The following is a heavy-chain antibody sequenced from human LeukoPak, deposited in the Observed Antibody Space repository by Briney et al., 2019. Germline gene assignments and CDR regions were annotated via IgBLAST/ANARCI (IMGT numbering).Heavy chain of an antibody. CDR2: ISYDGSNK. CDR3: ARESYPLWFGESFDY. CDR1: GFTFNSYA. V-gene: IGHV3-30*10. D-gene: IGHD3-10*01. Sequence: GRSLRLSCAASGFTFNSYAMHSVRQAPGKGLECETVISYDGSNKYYTDFVTGRLTISTNNTTNTLYLQMNSLRGKDTAVYYCARESYPLWFGESFDYWGQGTLVTVSS. J-gene: IGHJ4*02.